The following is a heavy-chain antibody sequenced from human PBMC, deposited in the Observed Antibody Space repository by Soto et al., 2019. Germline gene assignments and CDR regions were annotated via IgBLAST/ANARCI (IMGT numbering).Heavy chain of an antibody. D-gene: IGHD6-25*01. J-gene: IGHJ6*02. CDR1: GYTFTGYY. CDR3: ARGGDSGARYYYGMDV. V-gene: IGHV1-2*02. Sequence: QVQLVQSGAEVKKPGASVKVSCKASGYTFTGYYMHWVRQAPGQGLEWMGWINPNSGGTNYAQKFQGRVTMTRDTSISPAYMELSRLRYDDTAVYYCARGGDSGARYYYGMDVWGQGTTVTVSS. CDR2: INPNSGGT.